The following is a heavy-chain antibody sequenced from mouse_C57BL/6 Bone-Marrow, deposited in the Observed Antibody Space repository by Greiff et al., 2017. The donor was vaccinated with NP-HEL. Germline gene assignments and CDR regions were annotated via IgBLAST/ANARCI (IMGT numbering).Heavy chain of an antibody. CDR1: GYTFTDYY. D-gene: IGHD1-3*01. V-gene: IGHV1-76*01. CDR2: IYPGSGNT. Sequence: QVQLQQSGAELVRPGASVKLSCKASGYTFTDYYINWVKQRPGQGLEWIARIYPGSGNTYYNEKFKGKATLTAEKSSSTAYMQLSSLTSEDSAVYFCAREWIYYYAMGYWDQGTSVTVSS. J-gene: IGHJ4*01. CDR3: AREWIYYYAMGY.